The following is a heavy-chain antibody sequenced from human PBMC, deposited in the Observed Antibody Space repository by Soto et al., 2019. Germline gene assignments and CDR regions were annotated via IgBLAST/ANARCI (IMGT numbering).Heavy chain of an antibody. D-gene: IGHD4-17*01. J-gene: IGHJ4*02. CDR2: IRKKTNSYTT. CDR1: GLTFSDRY. V-gene: IGHV3-72*01. Sequence: EVQLVESGGGLVQPGGSLRLSCAASGLTFSDRYMDWVRQAPGKGLEWVGRIRKKTNSYTTEYAASVKGRFIISRDDSTNSLYLQMSSLKTEDTAVYYCTTVTTVDYYFDYWGQGTLVTVFS. CDR3: TTVTTVDYYFDY.